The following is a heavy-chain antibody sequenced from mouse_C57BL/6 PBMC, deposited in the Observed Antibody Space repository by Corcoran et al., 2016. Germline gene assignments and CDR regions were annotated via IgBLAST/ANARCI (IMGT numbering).Heavy chain of an antibody. CDR1: GYTFTDYN. J-gene: IGHJ3*01. V-gene: IGHV1-18*01. CDR3: ARYNSNYAWFAY. Sequence: EVQLQQSGPELVKPGASVKIPCKASGYTFTDYNMDWVKQSHGKSLEWIGDINPNIGGTIYNQKFKGKATLTVDKSSSTAYMELRSLTSEDTAVYYCARYNSNYAWFAYWGQGTLVTVSA. D-gene: IGHD2-5*01. CDR2: INPNIGGT.